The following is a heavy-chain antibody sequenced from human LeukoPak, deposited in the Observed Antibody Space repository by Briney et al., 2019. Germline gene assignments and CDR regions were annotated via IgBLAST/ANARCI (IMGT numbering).Heavy chain of an antibody. V-gene: IGHV4-4*07. CDR1: GGSISSYY. Sequence: SETLSLTRTVSGGSISSYYWSWIRQPAGKGLEWIGRIYTSGSTNYNPSLKSRVTISVDKSKNQFSLKLSSVTAADTAVYYCARDGSYDSHFYYFDYWGQGTLVTVSS. CDR2: IYTSGST. D-gene: IGHD3-22*01. J-gene: IGHJ4*02. CDR3: ARDGSYDSHFYYFDY.